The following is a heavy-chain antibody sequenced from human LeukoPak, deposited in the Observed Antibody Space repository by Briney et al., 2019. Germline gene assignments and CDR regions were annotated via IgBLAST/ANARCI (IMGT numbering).Heavy chain of an antibody. CDR1: EYTFTSYA. J-gene: IGHJ5*02. V-gene: IGHV1-3*01. CDR2: INAGNGNT. CDR3: ARAHTYCSSTSCPMYNWFDP. Sequence: ASVKVSCKASEYTFTSYAMHWVRQAPGQRLEWMGWINAGNGNTKYSQKFQGRVTITRDTSASTAYMELSSLRSEDTAVYYCARAHTYCSSTSCPMYNWFDPWGQGTLVTVSS. D-gene: IGHD2-2*01.